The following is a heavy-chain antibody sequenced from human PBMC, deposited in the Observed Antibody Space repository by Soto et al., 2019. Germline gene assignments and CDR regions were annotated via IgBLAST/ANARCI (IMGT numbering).Heavy chain of an antibody. D-gene: IGHD3-22*01. CDR2: ISAYNGNT. CDR1: GYTFTSYG. J-gene: IGHJ6*02. V-gene: IGHV1-18*01. Sequence: QVQLVQSGAEVKKPGASVKVSCKASGYTFTSYGISWVRQAPGQGLEWMGWISAYNGNTNYAQKLQGRVTMTTDTSRSTAYMELRSLRSDDTAVYYCARDEDYYDSSGYGMDVWGQGTTVTVSS. CDR3: ARDEDYYDSSGYGMDV.